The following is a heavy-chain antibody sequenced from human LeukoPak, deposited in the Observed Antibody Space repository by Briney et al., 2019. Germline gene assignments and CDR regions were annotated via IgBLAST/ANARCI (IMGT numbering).Heavy chain of an antibody. CDR3: ARDGDVTVTSHPYYYYYMDI. D-gene: IGHD4-17*01. Sequence: SVKVSCKASGGTFSSYAISWVRQAPGQGLEWMGRIIPIFGTANYAQKFQGRVTITTDESTSTAYMELSSLRSEDTAVYYCARDGDVTVTSHPYYYYYMDIWGKGTTVTVSS. CDR2: IIPIFGTA. CDR1: GGTFSSYA. V-gene: IGHV1-69*05. J-gene: IGHJ6*03.